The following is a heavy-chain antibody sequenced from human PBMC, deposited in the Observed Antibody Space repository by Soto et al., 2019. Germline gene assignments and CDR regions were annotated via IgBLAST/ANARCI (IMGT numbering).Heavy chain of an antibody. V-gene: IGHV3-74*01. CDR3: ARDTDGLHY. CDR2: INTDGRIT. J-gene: IGHJ4*02. Sequence: EVQLVESGGGLVQPGGSLRLSCAASGLIFRNYKMHWVRQAPGKGLVWVSRINTDGRITDYADSVKGRFTVSRDNAKNTLYLQMNSLRAEDTAVYYCARDTDGLHYWGQGTLVTVSS. CDR1: GLIFRNYK.